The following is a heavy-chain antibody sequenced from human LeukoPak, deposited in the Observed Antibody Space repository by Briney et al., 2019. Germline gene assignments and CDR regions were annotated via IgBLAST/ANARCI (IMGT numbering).Heavy chain of an antibody. CDR3: AKEGGYSGYDCLFDY. Sequence: GGSLRLSCTAAGFTFSSYAMSWVRQAPGKGLEWVSAISGSGGSTYYADSVKGRFTISRDNSKNTLYLQMNSLRAEDTAVYYCAKEGGYSGYDCLFDYWGQGTLVTVSS. CDR1: GFTFSSYA. D-gene: IGHD5-12*01. J-gene: IGHJ4*02. CDR2: ISGSGGST. V-gene: IGHV3-23*01.